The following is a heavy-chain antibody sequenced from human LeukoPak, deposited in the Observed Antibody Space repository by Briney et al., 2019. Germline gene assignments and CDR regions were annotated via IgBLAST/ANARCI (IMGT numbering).Heavy chain of an antibody. CDR2: IWYDGSNE. D-gene: IGHD3-22*01. CDR3: VGDDGSSGYYYAFEY. CDR1: GFTFSGYG. V-gene: IGHV3-33*01. Sequence: GGSLRLSCAVSGFTFSGYGMHWVRQAPGKGLEWVAVIWYDGSNENYADSVKGRFTISRDNSRNTLYLQMNSLRADDTAVYYCVGDDGSSGYYYAFEYWGQGALVTVSS. J-gene: IGHJ4*02.